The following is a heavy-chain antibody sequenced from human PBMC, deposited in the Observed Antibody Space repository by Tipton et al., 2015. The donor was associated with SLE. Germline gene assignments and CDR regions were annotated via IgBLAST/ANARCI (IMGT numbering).Heavy chain of an antibody. Sequence: TLSLTCTVSGGSISSGGYYWSWIRQHPGKGLEWIGSIYYSGSTNYSPSLKSRVTISVGTSKNQFSLKLRSVTAADTAVYYCAGAWQGYCSGGTCYVLDYWGQGTLVTVSS. J-gene: IGHJ4*02. D-gene: IGHD2-15*01. V-gene: IGHV4-61*08. CDR1: GGSISSGGYY. CDR2: IYYSGST. CDR3: AGAWQGYCSGGTCYVLDY.